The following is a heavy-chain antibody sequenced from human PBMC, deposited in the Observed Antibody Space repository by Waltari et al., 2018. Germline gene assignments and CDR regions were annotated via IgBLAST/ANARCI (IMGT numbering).Heavy chain of an antibody. CDR2: IYSGGST. CDR1: GFTVSSNY. D-gene: IGHD4-17*01. Sequence: EVQLVESGGGLIQPGGSLRLSCAASGFTVSSNYMSWVRQAPGKGLEWVSVIYSGGSTYYADSVKGRFTISRDNSKNTLYLQMNSLRAEDTAVYYCAREGNDYGDFPDYWGQGTLVTVSS. CDR3: AREGNDYGDFPDY. J-gene: IGHJ4*02. V-gene: IGHV3-53*01.